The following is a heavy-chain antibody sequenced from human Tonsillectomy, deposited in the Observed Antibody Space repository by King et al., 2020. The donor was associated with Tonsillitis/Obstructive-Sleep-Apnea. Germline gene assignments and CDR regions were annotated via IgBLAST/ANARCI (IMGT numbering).Heavy chain of an antibody. V-gene: IGHV4-39*07. Sequence: QLQESGPGLVKPSETLSLNCTVSGGSISSSSYYWGWIRQPPGKGLEWMGSIYYSGSTYYNPSLKSRVTISVDTSKNQFSLKLSSVTAADTAVYYCARDIWDTDYYYYYGMDVWGQGTTVTVSS. J-gene: IGHJ6*02. CDR2: IYYSGST. CDR1: GGSISSSSYY. D-gene: IGHD5-18*01. CDR3: ARDIWDTDYYYYYGMDV.